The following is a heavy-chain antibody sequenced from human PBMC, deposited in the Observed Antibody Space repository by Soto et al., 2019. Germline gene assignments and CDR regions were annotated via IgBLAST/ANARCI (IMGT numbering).Heavy chain of an antibody. CDR2: ISGSGGST. V-gene: IGHV3-23*01. CDR3: AKDKGVTRSPRPDAFDI. D-gene: IGHD3-3*01. Sequence: GGSLRLSCAASGFTFSSYAMSWVRQAPGKGLEWVSAISGSGGSTYYADSVKGRFTISRDNSKNTLYLQMNSLRAEDTAVYYCAKDKGVTRSPRPDAFDIWGQGTMVTVSS. CDR1: GFTFSSYA. J-gene: IGHJ3*02.